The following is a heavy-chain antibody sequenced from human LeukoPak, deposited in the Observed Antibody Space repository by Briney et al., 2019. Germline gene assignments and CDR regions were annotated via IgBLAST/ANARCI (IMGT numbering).Heavy chain of an antibody. Sequence: PSASVKVSCKASGYTFTSYAMHWVRQAPGQRPKWMGWINAGNGNTKYSQKFQGRVTITRDTSASTAYMELSSLRPEDTAVYYCARVQSAYCSSSSCYGGYFDYWGQGTLVTVSS. D-gene: IGHD2-2*01. V-gene: IGHV1-3*01. CDR3: ARVQSAYCSSSSCYGGYFDY. CDR1: GYTFTSYA. J-gene: IGHJ4*02. CDR2: INAGNGNT.